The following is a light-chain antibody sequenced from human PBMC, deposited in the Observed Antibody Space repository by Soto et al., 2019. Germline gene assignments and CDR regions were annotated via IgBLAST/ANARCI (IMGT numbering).Light chain of an antibody. CDR3: QQYISYPYT. CDR1: QTTNTW. V-gene: IGKV1-5*01. J-gene: IGKJ2*01. CDR2: DAS. Sequence: DIQMTQFPSTLSASVGDRVTITCRASQTTNTWLAWYQQKPGTAPKLLIYDASSLEGGVPSRFSASGSGTAFTLTISSLQTDDLATYYCQQYISYPYTFGQGTKVEIK.